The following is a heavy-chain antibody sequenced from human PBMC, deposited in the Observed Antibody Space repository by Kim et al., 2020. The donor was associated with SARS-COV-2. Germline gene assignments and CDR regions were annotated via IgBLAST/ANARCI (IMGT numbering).Heavy chain of an antibody. CDR1: GLVFSNYE. D-gene: IGHD1-26*01. V-gene: IGHV3-48*03. Sequence: GGSLRLSCAASGLVFSNYEMKWVRQAPGKGLQWVSYIGTGGATKFYADSVKGRFIISRDDAKNSVYLQMNSLRVDDTAVYYCATTLGGTHYKWRDYWGQGTPVTVSS. J-gene: IGHJ4*02. CDR2: IGTGGATK. CDR3: ATTLGGTHYKWRDY.